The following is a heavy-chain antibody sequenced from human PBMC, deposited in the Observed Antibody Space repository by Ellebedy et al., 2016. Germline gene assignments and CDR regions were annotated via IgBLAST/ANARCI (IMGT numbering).Heavy chain of an antibody. J-gene: IGHJ3*02. D-gene: IGHD2-2*01. Sequence: GESLKISCAASGFTFSSYGMHWVRQAPGKGLEWVAIISYDGSNKDYADSVKGRFTISRDNSKNTLYLQMNSLKPEDTAVYYCARLHTARPKGPVGPASIRSDALDIWGQGTLVTVSS. CDR3: ARLHTARPKGPVGPASIRSDALDI. CDR2: ISYDGSNK. V-gene: IGHV3-30*03. CDR1: GFTFSSYG.